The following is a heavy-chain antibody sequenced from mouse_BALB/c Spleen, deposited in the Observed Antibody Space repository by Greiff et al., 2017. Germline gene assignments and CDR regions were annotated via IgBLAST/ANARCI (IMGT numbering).Heavy chain of an antibody. Sequence: VQLKESGPSLVKPSQTLSLTCSVTGDSITSGYWNWIRKFPGNKLEYMGYISYSGSTYYNPSLKSRISITRDTSKNQYYLQLNSVTTEDTATYYCARYGYYGYQYYFDYWGQGTTLTVSS. V-gene: IGHV3-8*02. CDR2: ISYSGST. CDR3: ARYGYYGYQYYFDY. J-gene: IGHJ2*01. D-gene: IGHD2-2*01. CDR1: GDSITSGY.